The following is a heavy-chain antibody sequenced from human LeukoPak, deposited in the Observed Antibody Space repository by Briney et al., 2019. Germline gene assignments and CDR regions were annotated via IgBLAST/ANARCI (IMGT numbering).Heavy chain of an antibody. D-gene: IGHD3-3*01. CDR3: ARTTHYDFWSGYYRSQSDY. CDR1: GYTFTRAG. CDR2: VSAYNGNT. J-gene: IGHJ4*02. V-gene: IGHV1-18*01. Sequence: ASVRVSCKGSGYTFTRAGISWVRQAPGQGREWVGWVSAYNGNTNYAQKLQGRVTMTTDTSTSTAYMELRSLRSDDTAVYYCARTTHYDFWSGYYRSQSDYWGQGTLVTVSS.